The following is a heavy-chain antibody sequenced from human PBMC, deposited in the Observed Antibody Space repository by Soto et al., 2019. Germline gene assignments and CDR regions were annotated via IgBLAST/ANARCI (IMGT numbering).Heavy chain of an antibody. CDR2: INPNSGGT. CDR3: ARDQGIDYYYMDV. J-gene: IGHJ6*03. V-gene: IGHV1-2*04. CDR1: GYTFTGYY. D-gene: IGHD3-10*01. Sequence: QVQLVQSGAEVKKPGASVKVSCKASGYTFTGYYMHWVRQAPGQGLEWMGWINPNSGGTHYAQKFQGWVTMTRDTSISTAYMELSRLRSDDTAVYYCARDQGIDYYYMDVWGKGTTVTVSS.